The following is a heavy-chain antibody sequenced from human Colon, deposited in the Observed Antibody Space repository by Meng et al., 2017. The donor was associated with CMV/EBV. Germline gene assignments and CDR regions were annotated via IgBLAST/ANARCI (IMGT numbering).Heavy chain of an antibody. CDR3: AREGAGTYNHYYFGMDV. D-gene: IGHD1-14*01. Sequence: PETLSLTCSVSSDSVRTSNYYWAWIRQAPGKRLEWIGNIYYNGHTNYNPSLKNRVTISMDTSKNHFSLRLSSVTAADTAIYYCAREGAGTYNHYYFGMDVWGQGTTVTVSS. CDR2: IYYNGHT. CDR1: SDSVRTSNYY. J-gene: IGHJ6*02. V-gene: IGHV4-39*07.